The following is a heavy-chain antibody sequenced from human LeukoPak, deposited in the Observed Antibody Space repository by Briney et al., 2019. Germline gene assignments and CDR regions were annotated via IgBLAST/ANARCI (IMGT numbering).Heavy chain of an antibody. CDR2: IGTAGAT. V-gene: IGHV3-13*01. CDR3: ARAGSGLWFGELLAPLDY. J-gene: IGHJ4*02. Sequence: GGSLRLSCAASGFTFSSYDMHWVRPATGKGLEWVSAIGTAGATSYPGSVKARLTISRENAKTSLSLQMNTLNAGDTAVYYCARAGSGLWFGELLAPLDYWGQRTLVTLSS. CDR1: GFTFSSYD. D-gene: IGHD3-10*01.